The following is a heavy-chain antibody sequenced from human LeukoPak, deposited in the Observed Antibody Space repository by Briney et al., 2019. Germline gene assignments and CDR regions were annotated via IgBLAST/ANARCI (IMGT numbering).Heavy chain of an antibody. Sequence: GGSLRLSCAASGFTFSSYAMSWVRQAPGKGLEWVSDINGSGGSTYYADSVKGRFAISRDNSKNTLYLQMNSLRAEDTAVYYCAKGYCSGGSCYPFDPWGQGTLVTVSS. CDR2: INGSGGST. J-gene: IGHJ5*02. D-gene: IGHD2-15*01. CDR3: AKGYCSGGSCYPFDP. CDR1: GFTFSSYA. V-gene: IGHV3-23*01.